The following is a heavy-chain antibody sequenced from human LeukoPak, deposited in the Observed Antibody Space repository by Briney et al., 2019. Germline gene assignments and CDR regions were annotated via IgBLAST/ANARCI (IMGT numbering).Heavy chain of an antibody. V-gene: IGHV1-8*03. D-gene: IGHD3-22*01. CDR2: MNPNSGNT. J-gene: IGHJ4*02. CDR3: TRRRKILESSGYYFDY. Sequence: ASVKVSCKASGYTFTSYDINWVRQATGTGQGLEWMGWMNPNSGNTGYAQKFQGRVTITRNTSISTAYMELSGLRSEDTAVYYCTRRRKILESSGYYFDYWGQGTLVTVSS. CDR1: GYTFTSYD.